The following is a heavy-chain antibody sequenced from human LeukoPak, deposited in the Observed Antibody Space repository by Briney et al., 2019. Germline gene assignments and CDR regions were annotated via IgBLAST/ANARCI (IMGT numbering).Heavy chain of an antibody. Sequence: PGGSLRLSCAASGFTFSSYGMHWVRQAPGKGLEWVAFIRYDGSNKYYADSVKGRFTISRDNSKNTLYLQMNSLRAEDTAVYYCAKDEVGPAAGSFDYWGQGTLVTVSS. CDR1: GFTFSSYG. D-gene: IGHD6-13*01. J-gene: IGHJ4*02. V-gene: IGHV3-30*02. CDR3: AKDEVGPAAGSFDY. CDR2: IRYDGSNK.